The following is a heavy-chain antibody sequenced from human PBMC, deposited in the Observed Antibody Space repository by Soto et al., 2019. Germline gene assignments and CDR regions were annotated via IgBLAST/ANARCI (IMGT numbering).Heavy chain of an antibody. D-gene: IGHD6-13*01. Sequence: GGSLRLSCAASGFTFSSYAMNWVRQAPGKGLEWVSTVSGGGATTYYADSVKGRFTISRDNSKNTLYLQMNSLRAEDTAVYYCARVAFPTAAAGKSNWFDPWGQGTLVTVSS. CDR3: ARVAFPTAAAGKSNWFDP. CDR2: VSGGGATT. CDR1: GFTFSSYA. V-gene: IGHV3-23*01. J-gene: IGHJ5*02.